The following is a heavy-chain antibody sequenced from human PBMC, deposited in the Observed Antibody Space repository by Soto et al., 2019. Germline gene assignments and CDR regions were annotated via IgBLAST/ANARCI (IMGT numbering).Heavy chain of an antibody. CDR2: IIPIFGTA. J-gene: IGHJ5*02. CDR3: ARDKYCISTSCYGWFDP. Sequence: QVQLVQSGAEVKKPGSSVKVSCKASGGTFSSYAISWVRQAPGQGLEWMGGIIPIFGTANYAQKFQGRVTITADESTSTAYMELSSLRSEDTAVYYCARDKYCISTSCYGWFDPWGQGTLVTVSS. V-gene: IGHV1-69*01. CDR1: GGTFSSYA. D-gene: IGHD2-2*01.